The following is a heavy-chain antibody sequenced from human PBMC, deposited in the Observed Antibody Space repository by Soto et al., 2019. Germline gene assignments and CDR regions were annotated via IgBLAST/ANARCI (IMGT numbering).Heavy chain of an antibody. Sequence: EVQLVESGGDLVQPGGSLRLSCAGSGFTLNSYSMNWVRQAPGKGLEWVSYISSSRTTIYYADSVRGRFTISRDDAKNSLYLQMNSLRDDDTAVYYCERGRSDSLMDVWGQGTTVTVSS. V-gene: IGHV3-48*02. CDR2: ISSSRTTI. CDR3: ERGRSDSLMDV. D-gene: IGHD2-15*01. J-gene: IGHJ6*02. CDR1: GFTLNSYS.